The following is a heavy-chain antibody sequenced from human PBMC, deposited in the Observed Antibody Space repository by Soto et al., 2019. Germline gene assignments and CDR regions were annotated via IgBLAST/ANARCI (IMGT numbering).Heavy chain of an antibody. V-gene: IGHV3-30*19. CDR1: GFTFRSYV. D-gene: IGHD3-16*01. Sequence: QVHPVESGGGVVQPGTSLSVSCVGSGFTFRSYVIHWVRQAPGKGLEWVALTSYDGSDKYYGDSVRGRFTISRDNSRNTVDLHMDSLRLEETAIYYCARWGTTGGLDVWGQGTLVSVSS. CDR3: ARWGTTGGLDV. J-gene: IGHJ1*01. CDR2: TSYDGSDK.